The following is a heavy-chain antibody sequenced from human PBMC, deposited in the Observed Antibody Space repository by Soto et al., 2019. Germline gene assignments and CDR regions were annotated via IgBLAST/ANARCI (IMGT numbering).Heavy chain of an antibody. Sequence: EVQLVESGGGLVQPGRSLRLSCAASGFTFDDYAMHWVRQAPGKGMEWVSGISWNSGSIGYADSVKGRFTISRDNAKNSEYLQKNSLRAEDTALYYCAKVGMEYIWRSGYFDSGGQGTLVPVSS. CDR1: GFTFDDYA. J-gene: IGHJ4*02. D-gene: IGHD3-10*01. V-gene: IGHV3-9*01. CDR2: ISWNSGSI. CDR3: AKVGMEYIWRSGYFDS.